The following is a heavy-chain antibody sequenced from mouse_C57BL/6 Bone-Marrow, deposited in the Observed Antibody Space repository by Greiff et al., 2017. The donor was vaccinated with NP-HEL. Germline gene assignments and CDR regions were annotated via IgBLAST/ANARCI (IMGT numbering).Heavy chain of an antibody. CDR3: ARSDY. J-gene: IGHJ2*01. CDR1: GYTFTSYW. Sequence: VQLQQPGAELVKPGASVKMSCKASGYTFTSYWMHWVKQRPGQGLEWIGEIDPSDSYTNYNQKFKGKSTLTVDKSSSTAYMQLSSLTSEDSAVYYCARSDYWGQGTTLTVSS. CDR2: IDPSDSYT. V-gene: IGHV1-69*01.